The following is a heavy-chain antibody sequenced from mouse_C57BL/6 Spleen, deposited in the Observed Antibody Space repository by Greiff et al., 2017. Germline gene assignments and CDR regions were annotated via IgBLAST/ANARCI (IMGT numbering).Heavy chain of an antibody. Sequence: QVQLKESGPELVKPGASVKISCKASGYAFSSSWMNWVKQRPGKGLEWIGRIYPGDGDTNYNGKFTGKATLTADKSSSTAYMQLSSLTSEDSAVYFCAREPLTYYFDYWGQGTTLTVSS. CDR3: AREPLTYYFDY. V-gene: IGHV1-82*01. CDR1: GYAFSSSW. J-gene: IGHJ2*01. CDR2: IYPGDGDT.